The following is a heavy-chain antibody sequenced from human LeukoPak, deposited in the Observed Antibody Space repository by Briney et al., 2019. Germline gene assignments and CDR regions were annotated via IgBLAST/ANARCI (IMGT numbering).Heavy chain of an antibody. V-gene: IGHV1-8*01. CDR3: ARSPPYYDFWSGYYTARNNWFDP. D-gene: IGHD3-3*01. CDR2: MNPNSGNT. Sequence: ASVKVSCKASGYTFTSYDINLVRQATGQGLEWMGWMNPNSGNTGYAQKFQGRVTMTRNTSISTAYMELSSLRSEDTAVYYCARSPPYYDFWSGYYTARNNWFDPWGQGTLVTVSS. J-gene: IGHJ5*02. CDR1: GYTFTSYD.